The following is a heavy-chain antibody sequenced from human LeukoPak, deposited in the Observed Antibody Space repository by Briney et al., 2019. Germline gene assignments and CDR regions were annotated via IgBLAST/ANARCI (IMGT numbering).Heavy chain of an antibody. CDR3: ARDSAPWTVDY. D-gene: IGHD1-1*01. CDR1: GYTFTGYY. V-gene: IGHV1-18*04. J-gene: IGHJ4*02. CDR2: ISAYNGNT. Sequence: ASVKVSCKASGYTFTGYYMHWVRQAPGQGLEWMGWISAYNGNTNYAQKLQGRVTMTTDTSTSTAYMELRSLRSDDTAVYYCARDSAPWTVDYWGQGTLVTVSS.